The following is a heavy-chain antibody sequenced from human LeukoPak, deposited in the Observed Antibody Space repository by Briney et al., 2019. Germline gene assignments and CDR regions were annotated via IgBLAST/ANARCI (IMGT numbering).Heavy chain of an antibody. Sequence: GESLKISCQGSGYSFTTYWIAWVRQIPGRGLEWMGIIYPVDSPIRYSPSFGGQVTISADKSIGTAYLQWSSLKASDTAMYYCARLAFSYCSGGACSRFDYWGHGTLVTVSS. V-gene: IGHV5-51*01. D-gene: IGHD2-15*01. J-gene: IGHJ4*01. CDR3: ARLAFSYCSGGACSRFDY. CDR1: GYSFTTYW. CDR2: IYPVDSPI.